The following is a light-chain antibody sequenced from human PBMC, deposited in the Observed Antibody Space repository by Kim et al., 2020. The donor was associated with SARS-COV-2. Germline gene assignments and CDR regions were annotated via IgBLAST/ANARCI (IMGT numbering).Light chain of an antibody. CDR3: QHYGSSPPAYS. CDR1: QSVTSSY. V-gene: IGKV3-20*01. J-gene: IGKJ2*03. Sequence: PVERATLSCRASQSVTSSYLAWYQQKPGQAPRLLIYGASSRAIDIPDRFSGSGSGTDFTLTISRLEPEDFAVYYCQHYGSSPPAYSFGQGTKLEI. CDR2: GAS.